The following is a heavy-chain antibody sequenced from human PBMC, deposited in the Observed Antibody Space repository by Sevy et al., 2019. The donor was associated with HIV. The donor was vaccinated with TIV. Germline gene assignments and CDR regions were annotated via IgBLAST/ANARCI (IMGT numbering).Heavy chain of an antibody. D-gene: IGHD2-21*02. J-gene: IGHJ4*02. CDR1: GFSFSNYD. Sequence: GGSLRLSCAASGFSFSNYDMHWVRQAPGKGLDWVAVISHDERYKNYAESVKVRFTISRDNFKNTLFLQMDSLRPEDTAVYFCARLVSCGGDCYYLDSWGQGAVVTVSS. CDR3: ARLVSCGGDCYYLDS. CDR2: ISHDERYK. V-gene: IGHV3-30*01.